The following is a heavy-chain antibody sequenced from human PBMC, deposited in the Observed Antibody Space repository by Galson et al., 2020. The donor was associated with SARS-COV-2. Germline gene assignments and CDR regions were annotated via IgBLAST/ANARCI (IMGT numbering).Heavy chain of an antibody. CDR2: INDSGSI. V-gene: IGHV4-34*01. CDR1: GGSFSGYY. CDR3: ARDYDSSGYYYYYGMDV. Sequence: SETLSLTCAVYGGSFSGYYWSWIRQPPGKRLEWIGEINDSGSINYSPSLKSRVTISGDTSKNQFSLKLSSVTAADTAVYYCARDYDSSGYYYYYGMDVWGQGTTVTVSS. D-gene: IGHD3-22*01. J-gene: IGHJ6*02.